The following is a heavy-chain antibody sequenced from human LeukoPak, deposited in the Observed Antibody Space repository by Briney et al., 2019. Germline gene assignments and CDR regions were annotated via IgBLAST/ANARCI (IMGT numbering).Heavy chain of an antibody. CDR1: GGSFSGYY. CDR3: ARHDRGTSMVLDPFDL. D-gene: IGHD5-18*01. V-gene: IGHV4-34*01. J-gene: IGHJ3*01. Sequence: SETLSLTCAVYGGSFSGYYWSWIRQPPGKGLEWIGEINHSGSTNYNPSLKSRVTISVDTSKNQFSLHLNSMTAADTALYYCARHDRGTSMVLDPFDLWGQGTMVTVSS. CDR2: INHSGST.